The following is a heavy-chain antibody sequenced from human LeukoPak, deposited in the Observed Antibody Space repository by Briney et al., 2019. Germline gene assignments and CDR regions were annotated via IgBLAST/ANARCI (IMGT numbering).Heavy chain of an antibody. Sequence: PGGSLRLSCAASGFTFSNYAMSWVRQAPGKGLEWVSSISITSTHIYYAASVRGRFTISRDNAKNSLNLQMNSLRAEDTALYYCARGDTSLQRNDALDIWGQGTMVSVSS. V-gene: IGHV3-21*01. CDR1: GFTFSNYA. CDR2: ISITSTHI. CDR3: ARGDTSLQRNDALDI. D-gene: IGHD2/OR15-2a*01. J-gene: IGHJ3*02.